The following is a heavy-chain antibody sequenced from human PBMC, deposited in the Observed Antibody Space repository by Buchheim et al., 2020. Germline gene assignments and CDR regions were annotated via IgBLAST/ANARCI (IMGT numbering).Heavy chain of an antibody. CDR1: GFMFDTYM. Sequence: EVQLVESGGGLVQPGGSLRLSCAASGFMFDTYMMTWVRQAPGKGLEWVANIEGDGGEKNYADSVRGRLTISRDNAKNPLFLQMNSLRAEDTAVYYCARYHLCSRGKCQYHGMDVWGQGTT. V-gene: IGHV3-7*01. D-gene: IGHD2-15*01. CDR3: ARYHLCSRGKCQYHGMDV. CDR2: IEGDGGEK. J-gene: IGHJ6*02.